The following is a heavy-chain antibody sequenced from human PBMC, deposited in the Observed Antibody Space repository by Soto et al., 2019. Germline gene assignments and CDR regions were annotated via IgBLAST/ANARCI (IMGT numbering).Heavy chain of an antibody. J-gene: IGHJ6*04. Sequence: GASVKVSCKASGGTFSSYAISWVRQAPGQGLEWMGGIIPIFGTANYAQKFQGRVTITADKSTSTAYMELSSLRSEDTAVYYCAGGRGLRSPYYGRDVGGKGPRVTVPS. CDR1: GGTFSSYA. CDR2: IIPIFGTA. V-gene: IGHV1-69*06. CDR3: AGGRGLRSPYYGRDV. D-gene: IGHD3-16*01.